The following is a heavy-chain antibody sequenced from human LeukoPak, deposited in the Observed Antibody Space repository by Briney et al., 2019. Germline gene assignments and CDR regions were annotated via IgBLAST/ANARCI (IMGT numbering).Heavy chain of an antibody. Sequence: GGSLRLSCAASGFTFSSYSMKGVRQALGKGREGVSSISSSSSALSYADSVKGRFDISRDNAKNSLYLQMNSLRAEDTAVYYCAIVTYYDIYYYYGMDVWGQGTTVTVSS. J-gene: IGHJ6*02. V-gene: IGHV3-21*01. CDR1: GFTFSSYS. CDR2: ISSSSSAL. D-gene: IGHD3-9*01. CDR3: AIVTYYDIYYYYGMDV.